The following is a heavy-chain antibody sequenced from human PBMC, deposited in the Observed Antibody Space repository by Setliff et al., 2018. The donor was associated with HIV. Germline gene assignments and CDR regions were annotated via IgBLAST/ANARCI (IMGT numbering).Heavy chain of an antibody. V-gene: IGHV4-59*02. CDR1: GASVNYNT. Sequence: SETLSLTCSVSGASVNYNTWSWIRQAPGKGLQWIGFIYSSVTTNYNPSLKSRATISLDTSKNQFSLKLTSVTAADTAVYYCARGGTSSNWFGPWGQGTLVTVSS. CDR2: IYSSVTT. CDR3: ARGGTSSNWFGP. D-gene: IGHD2-2*01. J-gene: IGHJ5*02.